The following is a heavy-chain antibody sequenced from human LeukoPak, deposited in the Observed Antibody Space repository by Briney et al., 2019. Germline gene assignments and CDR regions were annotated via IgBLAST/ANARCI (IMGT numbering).Heavy chain of an antibody. V-gene: IGHV4-30-4*01. CDR1: GGSISGGDYY. CDR2: IYYSGIP. D-gene: IGHD3-10*01. CDR3: ARDADLGSEV. J-gene: IGHJ4*02. Sequence: SETLSLTCTVSGGSISGGDYYWSWIRQTPGKGLEWIGYIYYSGIPYYNPSLRSRVTISRDTSKNQFSLRLSPVTAADTAVYYCARDADLGSEVWGPGTLVTVSS.